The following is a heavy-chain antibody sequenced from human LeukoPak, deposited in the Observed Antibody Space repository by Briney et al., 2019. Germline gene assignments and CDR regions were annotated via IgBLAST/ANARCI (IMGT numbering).Heavy chain of an antibody. CDR2: ISAYNGNT. CDR3: ARDPKYSSGWILSGPFDY. V-gene: IGHV1-18*01. CDR1: GYTFTSYG. D-gene: IGHD6-19*01. Sequence: ASVKVSCKASGYTFTSYGISWVRQAPGQGLEWMGWISAYNGNTNYAQKLQGGVTMTTDTSTSTAYMELRSLRSDDTAVYYCARDPKYSSGWILSGPFDYWGQGTLVTVSS. J-gene: IGHJ4*02.